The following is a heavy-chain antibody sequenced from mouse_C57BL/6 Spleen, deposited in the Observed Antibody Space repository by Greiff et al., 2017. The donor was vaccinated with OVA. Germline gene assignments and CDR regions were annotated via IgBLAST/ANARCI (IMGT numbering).Heavy chain of an antibody. V-gene: IGHV1-80*01. Sequence: QVQLQQSGAELVKPGASVKISCKASGYAFSSYWMNWVKQRPGKGLEWIGQIYPGDGDTNYNGKFKGKATLTADKSSSTAYMQLSSLTSEDSAVYFCANHYDYDALYFDYWGQGTTLTVSS. J-gene: IGHJ2*01. CDR2: IYPGDGDT. CDR3: ANHYDYDALYFDY. CDR1: GYAFSSYW. D-gene: IGHD2-4*01.